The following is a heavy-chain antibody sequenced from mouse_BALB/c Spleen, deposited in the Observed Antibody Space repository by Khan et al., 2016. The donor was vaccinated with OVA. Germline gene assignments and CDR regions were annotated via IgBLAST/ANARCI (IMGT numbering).Heavy chain of an antibody. CDR1: GYNIKDIY. J-gene: IGHJ2*01. CDR2: TDPANGNT. CDR3: RISTINA. V-gene: IGHV14-3*02. Sequence: VQLQQPGAELVKPAASLKLSCTASGYNIKDIYIHWVKQRPEKGLERIRRTDPANGNTKYDPKFQGKATITADPSSNTAYLQLSSLTSEDTAVYYCRISTINAWGQGTTLTVSS.